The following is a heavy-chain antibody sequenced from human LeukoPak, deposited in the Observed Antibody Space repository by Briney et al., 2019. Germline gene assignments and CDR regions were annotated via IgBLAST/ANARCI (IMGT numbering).Heavy chain of an antibody. J-gene: IGHJ5*02. CDR1: GFSLTNSAVG. D-gene: IGHD2/OR15-2a*01. CDR3: AHRAKYLTWFDP. V-gene: IGHV2-5*02. CDR2: IYSDDDK. Sequence: SGPTLVKPTQTLTLTCTFSGFSLTNSAVGVGWIRKPPGQALEWLALIYSDDDKRYNPSLKTRLSITKDTSKNQVVLTMTNVDLVDTATYFCAHRAKYLTWFDPWGQGTLVIVSS.